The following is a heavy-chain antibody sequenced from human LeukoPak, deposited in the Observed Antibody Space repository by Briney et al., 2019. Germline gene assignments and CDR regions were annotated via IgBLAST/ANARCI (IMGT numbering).Heavy chain of an antibody. CDR2: IKEDGTDI. J-gene: IGHJ4*02. CDR3: AREWWYLEY. D-gene: IGHD2-15*01. Sequence: GGSLRLSCAASGFTFTAYAMTWVRQAPGRGLEWVARIKEDGTDIHYVDSVKGRFTISRDNAKNSVYLQMNSLRAEDTAVYYCAREWWYLEYWGQGTLVTVSS. V-gene: IGHV3-7*05. CDR1: GFTFTAYA.